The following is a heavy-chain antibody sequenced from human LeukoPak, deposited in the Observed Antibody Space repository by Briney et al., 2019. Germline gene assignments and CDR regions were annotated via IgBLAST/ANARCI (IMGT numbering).Heavy chain of an antibody. J-gene: IGHJ4*02. D-gene: IGHD3-22*01. CDR2: IYYSGST. CDR3: ARNAPFGNYDSSGPKYYFDY. CDR1: GGSISSYY. V-gene: IGHV4-59*01. Sequence: PSETLSLTCTVSGGSISSYYWSWIRQPPGKGLKWIGYIYYSGSTNYNPSLKSRVTISVDTSKNQFSLKLSSVTAADTAVYYCARNAPFGNYDSSGPKYYFDYWGQGTLVTVSS.